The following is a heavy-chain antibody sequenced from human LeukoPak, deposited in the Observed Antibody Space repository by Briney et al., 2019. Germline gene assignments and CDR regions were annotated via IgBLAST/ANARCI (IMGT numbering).Heavy chain of an antibody. CDR1: GGYVSGTNW. V-gene: IGHV4-4*02. D-gene: IGHD1-26*01. J-gene: IGHJ4*02. Sequence: PSGTLSLTCGVPGGYVSGTNWWSWVRQPPGQGLEWIGEISLRGLTNYNPSLRSRLTMSLDESKNQVSLNLTSVTAADTAVYYCSRESGPFSPFGFWGQGTLVSVHS. CDR2: ISLRGLT. CDR3: SRESGPFSPFGF.